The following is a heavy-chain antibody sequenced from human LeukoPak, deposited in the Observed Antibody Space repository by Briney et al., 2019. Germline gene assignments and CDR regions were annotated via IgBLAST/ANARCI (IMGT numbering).Heavy chain of an antibody. V-gene: IGHV1-69*13. CDR3: ARDRLAWGIAAAGTSRTGWNQYNWFDP. D-gene: IGHD6-13*01. J-gene: IGHJ5*02. CDR1: GGTFSSYA. CDR2: IIPIFGTA. Sequence: ASVKVSCKASGGTFSSYAISWVRQAPGQGLEWMGGIIPIFGTANYAQKFQGRVTITADESTSTAYMELSSLRSEDTAVYYCARDRLAWGIAAAGTSRTGWNQYNWFDPWGQGTLVTVSS.